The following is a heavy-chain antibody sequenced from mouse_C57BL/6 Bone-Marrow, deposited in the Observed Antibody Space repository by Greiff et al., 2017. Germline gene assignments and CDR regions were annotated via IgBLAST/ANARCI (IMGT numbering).Heavy chain of an antibody. V-gene: IGHV1-81*01. D-gene: IGHD2-3*01. Sequence: QVQLQQSGAELARPGASVKLSCKASGYTFTSYGISWVKQRPGQGLEWIGEIYPRSGNTYYNEKFKGKDTLTADKSSSTAYMELRSLTSEDSAVYFCGRGDGYYGGFYDAMDYWGQGTSVTVSA. CDR3: GRGDGYYGGFYDAMDY. J-gene: IGHJ4*01. CDR2: IYPRSGNT. CDR1: GYTFTSYG.